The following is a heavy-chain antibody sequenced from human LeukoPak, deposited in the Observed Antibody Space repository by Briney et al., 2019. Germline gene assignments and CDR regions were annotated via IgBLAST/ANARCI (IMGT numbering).Heavy chain of an antibody. CDR2: IIPIFGTA. J-gene: IGHJ4*02. Sequence: SVKVSCKASGGSFSRYVISWVRQAPGQGLEWMGGIIPIFGTANYAQKFQGRVTITADESTRTAYVELRTLRSEDTAIYYCARGSGETGGYYYVYWGRGTPVTVSS. D-gene: IGHD3-22*01. V-gene: IGHV1-69*13. CDR1: GGSFSRYV. CDR3: ARGSGETGGYYYVY.